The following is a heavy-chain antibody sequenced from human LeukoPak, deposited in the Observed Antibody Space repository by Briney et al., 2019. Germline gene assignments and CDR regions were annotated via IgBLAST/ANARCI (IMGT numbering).Heavy chain of an antibody. Sequence: SETLSLTCSVSGGSISSISYYWGWIRQPPGKGLEWICNIYSSGSTYNNPSLKSRVIISVDTSKNQFSLKLTSVTAADTAVYYCARQGVVGATGFDYWGQGTLVTVSS. V-gene: IGHV4-39*01. CDR2: IYSSGST. J-gene: IGHJ4*02. D-gene: IGHD1-26*01. CDR1: GGSISSISYY. CDR3: ARQGVVGATGFDY.